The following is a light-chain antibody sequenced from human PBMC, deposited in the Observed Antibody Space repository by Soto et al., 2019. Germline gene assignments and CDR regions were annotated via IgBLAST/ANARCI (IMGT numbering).Light chain of an antibody. CDR1: QSISSY. CDR2: AAS. V-gene: IGKV1-39*01. J-gene: IGKJ2*01. CDR3: QQSYSTPRYT. Sequence: DIQMTQSPSSLSASVGDRVTITCRASQSISSYLNWYQQKPGKAPKLLIYAASSLQSGVPSRFSGSGSGTDFTLNISSLQPEDFATYYCQQSYSTPRYTFGQGTKLEIK.